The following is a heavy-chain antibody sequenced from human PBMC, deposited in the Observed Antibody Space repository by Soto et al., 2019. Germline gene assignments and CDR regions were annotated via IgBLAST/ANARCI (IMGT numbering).Heavy chain of an antibody. J-gene: IGHJ5*02. CDR2: ISYDGSNK. CDR1: GFTFSSYA. Sequence: QVQLVESGGGVVQPGRSLRLSCAASGFTFSSYAMHWVRQALGKGLEWVAVISYDGSNKYYADSVKGRFTISRDNSKNTLYLQMNSLRAEDTAVYYCARSVQDSSSLEVWFDPWGQGTLVTVSS. D-gene: IGHD6-6*01. CDR3: ARSVQDSSSLEVWFDP. V-gene: IGHV3-30-3*01.